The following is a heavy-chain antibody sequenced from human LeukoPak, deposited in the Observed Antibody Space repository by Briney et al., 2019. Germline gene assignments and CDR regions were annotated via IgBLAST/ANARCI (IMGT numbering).Heavy chain of an antibody. CDR1: GFTVSSNY. D-gene: IGHD5-24*01. V-gene: IGHV3-53*01. J-gene: IGHJ1*01. Sequence: GGSLRLSCAASGFTVSSNYMSWVRQAPGKGLEWVSVIYSGGSTYYADSVKGRFTISRDNSKNTLYLQMNSLRAEDTAVYYCARGDGYNLAPFQHWGQGTLVTVSS. CDR2: IYSGGST. CDR3: ARGDGYNLAPFQH.